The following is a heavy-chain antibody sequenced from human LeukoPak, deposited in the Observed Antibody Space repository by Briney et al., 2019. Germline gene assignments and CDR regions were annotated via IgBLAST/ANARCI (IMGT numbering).Heavy chain of an antibody. J-gene: IGHJ4*02. D-gene: IGHD5-18*01. Sequence: PSETLSLTCTVSGYSISSGYNWGWIRQPPGKGLEWIGSIYHSGSTYYNSSFKSRVIISVDTSKNQFSLKLNSVTAADTAVYYCAREDAAMVTFDYWGQGTLVTVSS. V-gene: IGHV4-38-2*02. CDR1: GYSISSGYN. CDR3: AREDAAMVTFDY. CDR2: IYHSGST.